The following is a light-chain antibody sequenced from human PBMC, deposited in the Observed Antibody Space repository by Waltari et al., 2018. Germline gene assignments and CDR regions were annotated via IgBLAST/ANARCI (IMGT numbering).Light chain of an antibody. CDR3: QQYDISPLT. CDR1: QTVRTTY. J-gene: IGKJ4*01. V-gene: IGKV3-20*01. CDR2: GAS. Sequence: EIVLTQSPGTLSLSPGERATLSCRASQTVRTTYLAWYQQKPGQAPTLLMYGASSRATGIPDRFSGSGSGTDFSLTISSPEPEDFAVYYCQQYDISPLTFGGGTKVEIK.